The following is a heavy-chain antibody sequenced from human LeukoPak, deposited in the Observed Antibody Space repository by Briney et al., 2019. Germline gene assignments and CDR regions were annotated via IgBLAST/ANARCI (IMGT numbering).Heavy chain of an antibody. D-gene: IGHD6-13*01. CDR3: ARIAAAENYFDY. CDR1: GYTFSNYG. J-gene: IGHJ4*02. V-gene: IGHV1-18*01. Sequence: ASVKVSCKASGYTFSNYGISWVRQAPGHGLEWMGWISGHNGNTNYAQRFQGRATMTTDTSTSTAYMELRSLGFDDTAVYYCARIAAAENYFDYWGQGTLVTVSS. CDR2: ISGHNGNT.